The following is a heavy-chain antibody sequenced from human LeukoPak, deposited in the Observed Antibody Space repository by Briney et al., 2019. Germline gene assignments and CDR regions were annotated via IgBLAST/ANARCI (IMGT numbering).Heavy chain of an antibody. CDR3: AKDSRYYYDSSGFPGGYYMDV. V-gene: IGHV3-30*02. CDR2: IRYDGSNK. Sequence: GGSLRLSCAASGFTFSSYGMHWVRQAPGKGLEWVAFIRYDGSNKYYADSVKGRFTISRDNSKNTLYLQMNSLRAEDTAVYYCAKDSRYYYDSSGFPGGYYMDVWGKGTTVTISS. J-gene: IGHJ6*03. D-gene: IGHD3-22*01. CDR1: GFTFSSYG.